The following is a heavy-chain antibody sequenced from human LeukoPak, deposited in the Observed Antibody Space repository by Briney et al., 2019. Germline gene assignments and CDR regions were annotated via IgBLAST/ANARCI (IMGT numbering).Heavy chain of an antibody. D-gene: IGHD5-18*01. J-gene: IGHJ5*02. V-gene: IGHV3-30*02. Sequence: GGSLRLSCAASGFTFSSYGIHWVRQAPGKGLEWVAFIRYDGNNQYYADSVKGRFTISRDNAKNSLYLQMNSLRAEDTAVYYCARDRSTDTANWFDPWGQGTLVTVSS. CDR2: IRYDGNNQ. CDR3: ARDRSTDTANWFDP. CDR1: GFTFSSYG.